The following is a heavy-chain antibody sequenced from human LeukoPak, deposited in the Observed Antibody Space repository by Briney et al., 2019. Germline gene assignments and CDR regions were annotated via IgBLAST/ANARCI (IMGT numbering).Heavy chain of an antibody. CDR3: ARAAPITIFGVVTNDAFDI. Sequence: SSETLSLTCTVSGDSITNNYGAWLRQPTGKGLEWIGYIYYSGSTNYNPSLKSRVTISVATSKNQFSLKLSSVTAADTAVYYCARAAPITIFGVVTNDAFDIWGQGTMVTVSS. D-gene: IGHD3-3*01. CDR1: GDSITNNY. J-gene: IGHJ3*02. CDR2: IYYSGST. V-gene: IGHV4-59*01.